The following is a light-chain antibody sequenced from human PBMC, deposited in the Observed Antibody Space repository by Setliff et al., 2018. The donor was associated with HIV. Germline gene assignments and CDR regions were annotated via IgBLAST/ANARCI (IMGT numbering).Light chain of an antibody. V-gene: IGLV2-14*03. Sequence: QSVLAQPASVSGSPGQSITISCTGTSSDVGGYNYVSWYQRHPDKAPKLIIYDVTKRPSGVSNHFSGSKSDNTASLTISGLQAEDEADYYCSSYTSRTTVVFGGGTKVTV. J-gene: IGLJ2*01. CDR3: SSYTSRTTVV. CDR2: DVT. CDR1: SSDVGGYNY.